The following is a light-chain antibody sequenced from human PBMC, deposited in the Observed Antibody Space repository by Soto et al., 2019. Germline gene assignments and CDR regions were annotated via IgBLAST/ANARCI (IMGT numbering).Light chain of an antibody. CDR1: QSVSSYY. J-gene: IGKJ1*01. Sequence: EIELTQSPGTLSLSPGERATLSCRASQSVSSYYLAWYQQKPGQAPRLLICAASSRATGIPDRFSGGGSGTDFTLTISRLEPEDFAVYYCQQCGSSPWTFGQGTKV. CDR2: AAS. V-gene: IGKV3-20*01. CDR3: QQCGSSPWT.